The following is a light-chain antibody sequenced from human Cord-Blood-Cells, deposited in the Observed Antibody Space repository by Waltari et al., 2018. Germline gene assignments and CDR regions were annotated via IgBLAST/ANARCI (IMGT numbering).Light chain of an antibody. CDR1: SSNIGSNY. CDR3: AAWDDSLSGV. Sequence: QSVLTQPPSASGTPGQRVTISCSGSSSNIGSNYVYWYQQLPGTAPKLLIYRNNQRPAGGPDRFSCSQSGTSASLAISGLRSEDEADYYCAAWDDSLSGVFGGGTKLTVL. J-gene: IGLJ3*02. V-gene: IGLV1-47*01. CDR2: RNN.